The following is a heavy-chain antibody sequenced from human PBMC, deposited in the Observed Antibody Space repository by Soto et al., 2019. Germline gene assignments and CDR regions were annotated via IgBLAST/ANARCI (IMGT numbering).Heavy chain of an antibody. CDR1: GFSLSTGGVG. Sequence: QITLKESGPTLVKPTQTLTLTCTFSGFSLSTGGVGVGWIRQPPGEALEWLALIYWDKDKRYSPSLKSRPTSTEDAYKNQVVLTMTNMDPVDTATYYCAHSRCGGDCLQSYSSPYYFGMDVWGQGTTVTVSS. D-gene: IGHD2-21*02. CDR3: AHSRCGGDCLQSYSSPYYFGMDV. V-gene: IGHV2-5*02. J-gene: IGHJ6*02. CDR2: IYWDKDK.